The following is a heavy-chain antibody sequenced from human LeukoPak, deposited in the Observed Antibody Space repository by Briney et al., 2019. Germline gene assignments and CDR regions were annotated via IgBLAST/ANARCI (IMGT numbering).Heavy chain of an antibody. CDR1: GFTFNNYA. Sequence: PGGSLRLSCAVSGFTFNNYAMSWVRQAPGKGLEWVSGISGSGGSTYYADSVKGRFTISRDNSKNTLYLQMNSLRAEDTAVYYCAKRSSIAFFDYWGQGTLLTVSS. J-gene: IGHJ4*02. V-gene: IGHV3-23*01. CDR3: AKRSSIAFFDY. CDR2: ISGSGGST. D-gene: IGHD6-6*01.